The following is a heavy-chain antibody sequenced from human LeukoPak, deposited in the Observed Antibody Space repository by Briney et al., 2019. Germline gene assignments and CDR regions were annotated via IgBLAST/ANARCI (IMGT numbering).Heavy chain of an antibody. Sequence: GGSLRLSCAASGFTFSSYGMHWVRQAPGKGLEWVAVISYDGGNKYYADSVRGRFTISRDNSKNTLDLQMNSLKAEDTANYYCAKDIIAYSSGGYSYGMDVWGQGTTVTVSS. V-gene: IGHV3-30*18. CDR3: AKDIIAYSSGGYSYGMDV. CDR1: GFTFSSYG. J-gene: IGHJ6*02. D-gene: IGHD3-10*01. CDR2: ISYDGGNK.